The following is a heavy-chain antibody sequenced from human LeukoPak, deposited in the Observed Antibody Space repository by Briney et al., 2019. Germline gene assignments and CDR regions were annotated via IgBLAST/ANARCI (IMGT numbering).Heavy chain of an antibody. D-gene: IGHD3-22*01. J-gene: IGHJ3*01. Sequence: GASVKVSCKATVPTFTSYAIIWVRQAPGQGLAGMGGFIPIFGSPTYAQQFQGRVTFTTDESTYTAYMELSNLRSDDTAGFYCAGFFYDSSGAAFDLWGQGTMVTVSS. CDR1: VPTFTSYA. CDR2: FIPIFGSP. V-gene: IGHV1-69*05. CDR3: AGFFYDSSGAAFDL.